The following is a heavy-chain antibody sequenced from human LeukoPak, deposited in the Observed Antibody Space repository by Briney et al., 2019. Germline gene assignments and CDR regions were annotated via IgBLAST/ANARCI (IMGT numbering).Heavy chain of an antibody. D-gene: IGHD1-26*01. CDR3: ARGLGWDSGTYLGA. CDR1: GYTSTGYY. CDR2: INPNSGDT. Sequence: ASVKVSCKASGYTSTGYYMHWVRQAPRQGLEWMGWINPNSGDTNYAQKFQGRVSMTRDTSISTAYMDLSGLRSDDTALYYCARGLGWDSGTYLGAWGQGTLVTVSS. J-gene: IGHJ5*02. V-gene: IGHV1-2*02.